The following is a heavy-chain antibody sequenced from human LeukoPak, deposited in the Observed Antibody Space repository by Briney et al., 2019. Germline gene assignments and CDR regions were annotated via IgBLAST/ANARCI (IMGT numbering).Heavy chain of an antibody. V-gene: IGHV3-33*01. J-gene: IGHJ6*02. CDR2: IWYDGSNK. D-gene: IGHD3-22*01. Sequence: GGSLRLSCAASGFTFSSYGTHWVRQAPGKGLEWVAVIWYDGSNKYYADSVKGRFTVSRDNSKNTLYLQMNSLRAEDTAVYYCARDGYDRSRYYYGMDVWGQGTTVTVSS. CDR1: GFTFSSYG. CDR3: ARDGYDRSRYYYGMDV.